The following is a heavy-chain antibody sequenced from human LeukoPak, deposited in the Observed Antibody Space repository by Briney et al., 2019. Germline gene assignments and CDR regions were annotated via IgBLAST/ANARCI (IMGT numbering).Heavy chain of an antibody. V-gene: IGHV3-43*02. J-gene: IGHJ4*02. D-gene: IGHD5-18*01. CDR3: AKGYGYGGIYYFDY. CDR1: GFTFDDYA. Sequence: PGGSLRLSCAASGFTFDDYAMHWIRQAPGKGLEWVSLISGDGGSTYYADSVKGRFTISRDNSKNSLYLQMNSLRTEDTALYYCAKGYGYGGIYYFDYWGQGTLVTVSS. CDR2: ISGDGGST.